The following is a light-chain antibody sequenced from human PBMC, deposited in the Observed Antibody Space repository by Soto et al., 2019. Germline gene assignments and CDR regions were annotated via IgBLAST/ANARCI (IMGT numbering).Light chain of an antibody. V-gene: IGKV3-15*01. CDR3: QQYNNWPLT. CDR2: DAS. Sequence: EIVMTQSPATLSVSPGERATLSCRASQSVNNNLAWYQQKPGQAPRLLIYDASTRATGIPARFSGSGSGTDFTLTIRSLQSEDFAVYYCQQYNNWPLTFGGGTKVDI. J-gene: IGKJ4*01. CDR1: QSVNNN.